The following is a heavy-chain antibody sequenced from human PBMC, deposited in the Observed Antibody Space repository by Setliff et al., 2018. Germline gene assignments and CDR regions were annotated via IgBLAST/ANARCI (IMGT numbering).Heavy chain of an antibody. Sequence: PSETLSLTCTVSGGSTSSGDVYWSWIRQPAGKGLEWIGRVYSSGSTNYNPSLKSRVTISVDTSKNQFSLKLSSVTAADTAVYYCARDNWAAAGIFDYWGQGTLVTVSS. CDR1: GGSTSSGDVY. CDR2: VYSSGST. CDR3: ARDNWAAAGIFDY. D-gene: IGHD6-13*01. J-gene: IGHJ4*02. V-gene: IGHV4-61*10.